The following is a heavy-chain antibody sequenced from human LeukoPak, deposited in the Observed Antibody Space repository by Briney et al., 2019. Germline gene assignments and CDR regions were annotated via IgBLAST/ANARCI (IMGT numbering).Heavy chain of an antibody. CDR3: ARVSNYDSSDY. CDR2: IYYSGST. J-gene: IGHJ4*02. CDR1: GGSISSSSYY. D-gene: IGHD3-22*01. Sequence: SETLSLTCTVSGGSISSSSYYWGWIRQPPGKGLEWIGSIYYSGSTYYNPSLKSRVTISVDTSKNQFSLKLSSVTAADTAVYYCARVSNYDSSDYWGQGTLVTVSS. V-gene: IGHV4-39*01.